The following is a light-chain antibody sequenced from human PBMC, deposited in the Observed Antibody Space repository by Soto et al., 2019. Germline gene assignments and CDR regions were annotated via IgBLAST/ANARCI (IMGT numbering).Light chain of an antibody. Sequence: QSVLTQLPSASGTPGQRVTISCSGSNSNVGNNTVNWYQQFPGTSPRLLIEGNDQRPSGVPDRFSGSTSGTSVSLAISGLQSEDEADYYCASWDDRLKGYVFGTGTTVTVL. CDR3: ASWDDRLKGYV. CDR1: NSNVGNNT. V-gene: IGLV1-44*01. J-gene: IGLJ1*01. CDR2: GND.